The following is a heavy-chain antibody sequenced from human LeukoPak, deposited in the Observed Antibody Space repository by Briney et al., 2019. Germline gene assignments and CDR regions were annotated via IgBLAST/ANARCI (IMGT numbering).Heavy chain of an antibody. V-gene: IGHV1-2*02. J-gene: IGHJ5*02. CDR3: ARDFDSSSSLSGWFDP. D-gene: IGHD6-6*01. CDR1: GYTFTGYY. Sequence: GASVTVSFKASGYTFTGYYMHWVRQAPGQGPEWMGWINPNSGGTNYAQKFQGRVTITRDTSISTAYMELSRLRSDDTAVYYCARDFDSSSSLSGWFDPWGQGTLVTVSS. CDR2: INPNSGGT.